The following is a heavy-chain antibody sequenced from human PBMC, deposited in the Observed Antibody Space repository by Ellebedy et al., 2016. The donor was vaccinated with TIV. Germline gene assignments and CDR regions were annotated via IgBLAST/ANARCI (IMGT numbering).Heavy chain of an antibody. CDR3: AREGRVRGVIIYGMDV. CDR1: GFTFSSYA. D-gene: IGHD3-10*01. Sequence: GGSLRLSXAASGFTFSSYAMSWVRQAPGKGLEWVAVISYDGSNKYYADSVKGRFTISRDNSKNTLYLQMNSLRAEDTAVYYCAREGRVRGVIIYGMDVWGQGTTVTVSS. J-gene: IGHJ6*02. V-gene: IGHV3-30*04. CDR2: ISYDGSNK.